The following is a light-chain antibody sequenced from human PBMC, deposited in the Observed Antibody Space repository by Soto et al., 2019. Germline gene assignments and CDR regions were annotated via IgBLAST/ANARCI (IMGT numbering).Light chain of an antibody. V-gene: IGKV1-39*01. CDR3: KQSYIVPDT. J-gene: IGKJ3*01. Sequence: DIRMTQSPSSLSASVGDKITITCRTSRRVNNYLNWYQQKPGKAPKLLIYGASSLQSGVPSRFSGGGSATDFTLTINNVQPEDFATYFYKQSYIVPDTFGPGTTVNIK. CDR1: RRVNNY. CDR2: GAS.